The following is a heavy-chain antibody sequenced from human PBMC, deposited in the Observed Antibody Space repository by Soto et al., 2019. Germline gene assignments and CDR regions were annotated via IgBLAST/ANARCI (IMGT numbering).Heavy chain of an antibody. D-gene: IGHD5-12*01. Sequence: GGSLRLSCAASGFTFSSYAMSWVRQAPGKGLEWLGFIRNDIYDETTEYAASVKGRIIISRDDSKSMAYLQMDSLKTEDTGVYYCTRGRDGYNPYYFLYWGQGALVTVSS. V-gene: IGHV3-49*04. CDR3: TRGRDGYNPYYFLY. CDR2: IRNDIYDETT. CDR1: GFTFSSYA. J-gene: IGHJ4*02.